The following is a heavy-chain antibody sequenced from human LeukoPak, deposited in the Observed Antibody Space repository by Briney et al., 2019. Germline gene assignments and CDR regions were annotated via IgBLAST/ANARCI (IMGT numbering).Heavy chain of an antibody. CDR1: GYTFTGYY. CDR2: INPSGGST. CDR3: ARATWYYYDSSGYSDAFDI. J-gene: IGHJ3*02. D-gene: IGHD3-22*01. V-gene: IGHV1-46*01. Sequence: ASVKVSCKASGYTFTGYYMHWVRQAPGQGLEWMGIINPSGGSTSYAQKFQGRVTMTRDTSTSTVYMELSSLRSEDTAVYYCARATWYYYDSSGYSDAFDIWGQGTMVTVSS.